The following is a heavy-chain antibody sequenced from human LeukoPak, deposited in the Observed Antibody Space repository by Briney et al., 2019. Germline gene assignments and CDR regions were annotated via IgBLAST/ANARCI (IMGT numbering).Heavy chain of an antibody. J-gene: IGHJ5*02. Sequence: SETLSLTCTVSGGSISSTSYYWALIRQPPGKGLEWIGVIYYSGTTHYNSSLKSRVTISVDTSKNEFSLMLTSVTAADTAVYYCARYSSVGGWFDPWGQGTRVTVSS. CDR1: GGSISSTSYY. CDR2: IYYSGTT. V-gene: IGHV4-39*01. CDR3: ARYSSVGGWFDP. D-gene: IGHD3-22*01.